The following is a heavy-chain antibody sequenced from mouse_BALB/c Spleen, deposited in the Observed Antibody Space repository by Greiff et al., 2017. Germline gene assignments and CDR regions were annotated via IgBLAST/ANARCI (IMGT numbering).Heavy chain of an antibody. D-gene: IGHD2-4*01. CDR1: GYTFTSYW. CDR2: IYPGNSDT. Sequence: VQLQQSGTVLARPGASVKMSCKASGYTFTSYWMHWVKQRPGQGLEWIGAIYPGNSDTSYNQKFKGKAKLTAVTSSSTAYMELSSLTNEDSAVYYCTRPLYYDYAHFDVWGAGTTVTVAS. J-gene: IGHJ1*01. CDR3: TRPLYYDYAHFDV. V-gene: IGHV1-5*01.